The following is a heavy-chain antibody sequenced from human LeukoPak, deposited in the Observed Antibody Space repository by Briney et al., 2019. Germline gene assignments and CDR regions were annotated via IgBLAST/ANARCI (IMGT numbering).Heavy chain of an antibody. CDR1: GYTFTSYY. J-gene: IGHJ6*02. CDR3: ARDREYYDFWSGYYRNYYYYYGMDV. Sequence: ASVKVSCKASGYTFTSYYMHWVRQAPGQGLEWMGIINPSGGSTSYAQKFQGRVTITADESTSTAYMELSSLRSEDTAVYYCARDREYYDFWSGYYRNYYYYYGMDVWGQGTTVTVSS. CDR2: INPSGGST. V-gene: IGHV1-46*01. D-gene: IGHD3-3*01.